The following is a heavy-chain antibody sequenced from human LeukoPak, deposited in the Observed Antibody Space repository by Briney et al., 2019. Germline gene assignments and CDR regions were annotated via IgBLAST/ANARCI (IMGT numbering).Heavy chain of an antibody. CDR1: GLTFSSYS. CDR3: ARDHRRLRSLDY. D-gene: IGHD5-12*01. Sequence: GGSLRLFCAASGLTFSSYSMNWVRQAPGKGLEWVSSISSSSSYIYYADSVKGRFTISRDNAKNSLYLQMNSLRAEDTAVYYCARDHRRLRSLDYWGQGTLVTVSS. J-gene: IGHJ4*02. CDR2: ISSSSSYI. V-gene: IGHV3-21*01.